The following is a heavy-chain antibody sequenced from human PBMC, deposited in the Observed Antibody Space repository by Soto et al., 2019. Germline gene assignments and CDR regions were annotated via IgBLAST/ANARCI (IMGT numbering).Heavy chain of an antibody. V-gene: IGHV4-61*08. Sequence: PSETLSLTCAVSGGSISSGGYSWSWIRQPPGKGLEWIGYIYRSGSTNYNPSLKSRVTISGDTPKNQFSLKLSSVTAADTAVYYCAKNWNWGSLVHWGQGTLVTVSS. CDR2: IYRSGST. CDR3: AKNWNWGSLVH. CDR1: GGSISSGGYS. J-gene: IGHJ4*02. D-gene: IGHD7-27*01.